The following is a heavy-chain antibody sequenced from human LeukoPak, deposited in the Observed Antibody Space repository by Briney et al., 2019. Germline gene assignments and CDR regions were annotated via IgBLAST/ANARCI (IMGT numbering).Heavy chain of an antibody. CDR2: INGDGSWT. CDR3: VSFYETY. CDR1: GNYW. Sequence: RGSLRLSCAASGNYWMHWVRQAPGKGLVWVSHINGDGSWTTYADSVKGRFTISKDNAKNTVYLQMNNLRAEDTAVYYCVSFYETYWGRGTLVTVSS. J-gene: IGHJ4*02. V-gene: IGHV3-74*01. D-gene: IGHD2-2*01.